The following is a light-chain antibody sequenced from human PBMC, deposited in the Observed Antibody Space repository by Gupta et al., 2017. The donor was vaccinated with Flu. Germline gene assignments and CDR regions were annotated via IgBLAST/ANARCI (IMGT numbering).Light chain of an antibody. J-gene: IGLJ2*01. CDR2: RNN. Sequence: QSVLTQPPSASGTPGQRVTISCSGSSSIIGSNYVYWYQQRPGTAPKLLIYRNNQRPSGVPDRFSGSKSGTSASLAISGLRSEDEADYYCAARDDSRNGSGVFGGGTKLTVL. V-gene: IGLV1-47*01. CDR3: AARDDSRNGSGV. CDR1: SSIIGSNY.